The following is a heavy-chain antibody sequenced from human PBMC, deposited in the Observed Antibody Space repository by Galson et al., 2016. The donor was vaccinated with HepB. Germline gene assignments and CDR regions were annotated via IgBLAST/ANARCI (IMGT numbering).Heavy chain of an antibody. Sequence: SLRLSCAASRFTFSSYSMNWVRQAPGKGLEWVASISSNSSYKHYEDSVKGRFTISRDNAKNSLYLQMNSLRAEDTAVYYCAREYYYDSSGDDAFDIWGQGTMVTVSS. D-gene: IGHD3-22*01. CDR2: ISSNSSYK. J-gene: IGHJ3*02. V-gene: IGHV3-21*01. CDR1: RFTFSSYS. CDR3: AREYYYDSSGDDAFDI.